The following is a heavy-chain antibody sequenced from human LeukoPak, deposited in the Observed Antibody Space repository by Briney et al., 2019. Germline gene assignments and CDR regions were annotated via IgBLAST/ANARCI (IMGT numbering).Heavy chain of an antibody. CDR2: ISPTGSTT. V-gene: IGHV3-74*01. CDR1: GFSFSGHW. D-gene: IGHD6-6*01. CDR3: ARGPNSNWSGLDF. J-gene: IGHJ4*02. Sequence: PGGSLRLSCTASGFSFSGHWMHWARQLPGKGLVWVSRISPTGSTTSYADSVRGRFTVSRDNAKNTLYLQVNNLRPEDTAVYYCARGPNSNWSGLDFWGQGTLLTVSS.